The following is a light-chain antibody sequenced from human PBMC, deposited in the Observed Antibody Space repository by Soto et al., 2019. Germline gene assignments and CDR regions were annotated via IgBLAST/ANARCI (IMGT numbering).Light chain of an antibody. CDR2: EGS. CDR1: SSDVGGYND. CDR3: SSYTRSSTLYVV. Sequence: QSALTQPASVSGSPGQSITISCTGTSSDVGGYNDVSWYQQHPGKDPKLMIHEGSNRPSGVSDLFSGYKSGNTASLTISGLPAEDEADYYGSSYTRSSTLYVVFGGGTKLTVL. J-gene: IGLJ2*01. V-gene: IGLV2-14*01.